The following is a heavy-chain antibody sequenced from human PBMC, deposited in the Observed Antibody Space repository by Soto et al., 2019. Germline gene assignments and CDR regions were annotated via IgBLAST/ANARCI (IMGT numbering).Heavy chain of an antibody. CDR2: ISGSGGST. J-gene: IGHJ5*02. Sequence: PGGSLRLSCAASGFTFNSYAMSWVRQAPGKGLEWVSSISGSGGSTYYADSVKGRFTISRDNSKNTPYLQVNSLRAEDTAVYYCAKDRGASGSGCRFDPWGQGTLVTVSS. CDR3: AKDRGASGSGCRFDP. V-gene: IGHV3-23*01. CDR1: GFTFNSYA. D-gene: IGHD6-19*01.